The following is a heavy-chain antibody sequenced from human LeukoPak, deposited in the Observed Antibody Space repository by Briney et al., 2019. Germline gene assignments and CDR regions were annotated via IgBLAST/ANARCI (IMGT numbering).Heavy chain of an antibody. CDR3: ARSTPGITMIVVVTNDAFDI. D-gene: IGHD3-22*01. Sequence: ASVKVSCKASGYTFIDYYIHWVRQAPGQGLEWMGWINPNNGGTNYAQKLQGRVTMTTDTSTSTAYMELRSLRSDDTAVYYCARSTPGITMIVVVTNDAFDIWGQGTMVAVSS. CDR1: GYTFIDYY. CDR2: INPNNGGT. V-gene: IGHV1-2*02. J-gene: IGHJ3*02.